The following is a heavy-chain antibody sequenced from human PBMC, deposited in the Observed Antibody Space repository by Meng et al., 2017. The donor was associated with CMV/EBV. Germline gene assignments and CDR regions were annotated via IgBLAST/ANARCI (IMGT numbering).Heavy chain of an antibody. Sequence: SVKVSCKASGFTFTSSAVQWVRQARGQRLEWIGWIVVGSGNTNYAQKFQERVTITRDMSTSTAYMELSSLRSEDTAVYYCARVLRYFDWSSLGYWGQGTLVTVSS. D-gene: IGHD3-9*01. J-gene: IGHJ4*02. CDR2: IVVGSGNT. CDR3: ARVLRYFDWSSLGY. CDR1: GFTFTSSA. V-gene: IGHV1-58*01.